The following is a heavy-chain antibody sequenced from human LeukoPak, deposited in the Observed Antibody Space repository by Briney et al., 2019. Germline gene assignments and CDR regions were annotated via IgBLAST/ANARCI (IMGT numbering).Heavy chain of an antibody. CDR3: ARGGYHHGFDI. Sequence: PGWSLRLSCAASGFTFNSYWFHWVRQAPGKGLVWVSRINSDGSDTIYADSVKGRFTIARDHAKSTVYLQMNSLKAEDTAVYYCARGGYHHGFDIWGQGTMVTVSS. CDR1: GFTFNSYW. J-gene: IGHJ3*02. V-gene: IGHV3-74*01. D-gene: IGHD2-15*01. CDR2: INSDGSDT.